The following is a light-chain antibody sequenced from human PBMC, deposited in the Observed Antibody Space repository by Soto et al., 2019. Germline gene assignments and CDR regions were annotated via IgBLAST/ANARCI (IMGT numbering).Light chain of an antibody. J-gene: IGKJ1*01. CDR2: GAS. V-gene: IGKV3-20*01. CDR1: QSGSSDY. Sequence: EIVMTQSPGTLSLSPGERATLSCRASQSGSSDYLAWYQQQPGQAPRLLIYGASNRATGIPDRFSGSGSGTDFTLTISRLEPEDFAVYYCQQYGSSGTFGQGTKVDIK. CDR3: QQYGSSGT.